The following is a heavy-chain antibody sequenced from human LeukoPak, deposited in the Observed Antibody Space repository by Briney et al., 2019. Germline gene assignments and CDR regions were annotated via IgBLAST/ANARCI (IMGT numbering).Heavy chain of an antibody. V-gene: IGHV3-30-3*01. Sequence: GGSLGLSCAASGFTFSSYAMHWVRQAPGKGLEWVAVISYDGSNKYYADSVKGRFTISRDNSKNTLYLQMNSLRAEDTAVYYCAKDAAGPEYWGQGTLVTVSS. CDR1: GFTFSSYA. D-gene: IGHD6-13*01. CDR3: AKDAAGPEY. CDR2: ISYDGSNK. J-gene: IGHJ4*02.